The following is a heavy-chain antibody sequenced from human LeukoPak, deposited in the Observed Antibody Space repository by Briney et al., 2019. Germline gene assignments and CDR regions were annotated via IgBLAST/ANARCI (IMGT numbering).Heavy chain of an antibody. V-gene: IGHV1-69*04. CDR1: GGTFSSYA. Sequence: ASVKVSCKASGGTFSSYAISWVRQAPGQGLEWVGRIIPILGIANYAQKFQGRVTITADKSTSTAYMELSSLRSEDTAVYYCAREQQLVQYNWFDPWGQGTLVTVSS. J-gene: IGHJ5*02. CDR2: IIPILGIA. CDR3: AREQQLVQYNWFDP. D-gene: IGHD6-13*01.